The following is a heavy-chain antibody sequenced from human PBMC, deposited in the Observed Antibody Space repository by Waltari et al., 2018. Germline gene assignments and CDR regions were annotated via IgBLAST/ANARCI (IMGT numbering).Heavy chain of an antibody. CDR3: ARARYSSSWSHFDY. J-gene: IGHJ4*02. D-gene: IGHD6-13*01. CDR1: GYTFTSYA. V-gene: IGHV1-3*03. CDR2: INAGNGNT. Sequence: QVQLVQSGAEVKKPGASVKVSCKASGYTFTSYAMHWVRQAPGQRLEWMGWINAGNGNTKYSQESQGRVTITRDTSASTAYMELSSLRSEDMAVYYCARARYSSSWSHFDYWGQGTLVTVSS.